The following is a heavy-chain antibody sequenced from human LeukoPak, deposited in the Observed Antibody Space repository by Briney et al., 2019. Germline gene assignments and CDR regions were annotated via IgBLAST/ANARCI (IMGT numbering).Heavy chain of an antibody. Sequence: PGRSLRLSCAASGFTFSSYGMHWVRQAPGKGLEWVPVISYDGSNKYYADSVKGRFTISRDNSKNTLYLQMNSLRAEDTAVYYCAKGLYYYDSSGHPLNWGQGTLVTVSS. D-gene: IGHD3-22*01. J-gene: IGHJ1*01. CDR3: AKGLYYYDSSGHPLN. CDR2: ISYDGSNK. CDR1: GFTFSSYG. V-gene: IGHV3-30*18.